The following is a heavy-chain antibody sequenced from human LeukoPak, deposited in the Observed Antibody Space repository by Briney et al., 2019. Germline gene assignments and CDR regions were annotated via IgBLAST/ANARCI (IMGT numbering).Heavy chain of an antibody. D-gene: IGHD4-11*01. V-gene: IGHV1-18*04. J-gene: IGHJ4*02. CDR1: GYMFTNYG. Sequence: ASVKVSCKASGYMFTNYGISGVRQAPGQGLEWMGWISDYNGKTNYAQKLQGRVTMITDTSTIIAYMELRSLKSDDTAVYYCARDGADYSDYVNFDYWGQGTLVTVSS. CDR3: ARDGADYSDYVNFDY. CDR2: ISDYNGKT.